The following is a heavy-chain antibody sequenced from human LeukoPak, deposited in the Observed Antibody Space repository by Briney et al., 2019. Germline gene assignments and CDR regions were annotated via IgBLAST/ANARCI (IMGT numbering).Heavy chain of an antibody. V-gene: IGHV3-30*02. CDR1: GFTFSSYG. CDR2: IWYDGSNK. J-gene: IGHJ4*02. CDR3: AKARDSSGRQRACFDY. D-gene: IGHD3-22*01. Sequence: GGSLRLSCAASGFTFSSYGMHWVRQAPGKGLEWVAGIWYDGSNKYYADSVKGRFTISRDNSKNTLYLQMNSLRAEDTAVYYCAKARDSSGRQRACFDYWGQGTLVTVSS.